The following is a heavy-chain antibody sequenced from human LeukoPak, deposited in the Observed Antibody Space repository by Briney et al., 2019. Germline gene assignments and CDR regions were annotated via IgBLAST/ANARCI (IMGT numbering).Heavy chain of an antibody. Sequence: PGGSLRLSCAASGFTFSSYGMHWVRQAPGKGLEWVAFIRYDGSNKYYADSVKGRFTISRDNSKNTLYLQMNSLRAEDTAGYYCANGYYYDSSGYYATGPFDYWGQGTLVTVSS. CDR1: GFTFSSYG. CDR2: IRYDGSNK. J-gene: IGHJ4*02. CDR3: ANGYYYDSSGYYATGPFDY. V-gene: IGHV3-30*02. D-gene: IGHD3-22*01.